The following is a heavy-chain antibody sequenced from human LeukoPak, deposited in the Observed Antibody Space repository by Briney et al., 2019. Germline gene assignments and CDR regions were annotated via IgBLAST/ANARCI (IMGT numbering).Heavy chain of an antibody. V-gene: IGHV4-31*03. CDR1: GGSISSGGYY. D-gene: IGHD5/OR15-5a*01. Sequence: PSETLSLTCTVSGGSISSGGYYWSWIRQHPGKGLEWIGNIYYSGSTNYNPSLKSRITISVDTSKNQFSLKLSSVTAADTAVYYCARHQGSTVFDYWGRGVPVIVSS. J-gene: IGHJ4*02. CDR3: ARHQGSTVFDY. CDR2: IYYSGST.